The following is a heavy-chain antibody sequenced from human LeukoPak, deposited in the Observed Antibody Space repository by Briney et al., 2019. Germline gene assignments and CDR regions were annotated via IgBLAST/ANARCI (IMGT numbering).Heavy chain of an antibody. CDR1: GFTFSSYA. D-gene: IGHD3-10*01. J-gene: IGHJ4*02. Sequence: GGSLRLSCAASGFTFSSYAMSWVRQAPGKGLEWVSAISGSGGSTYYADSVKGRFTISRDNSKNTLYLQMNSLRAEDTAVYYCAKPYYYGSGSYYLPDYWGQGTLVTVYS. V-gene: IGHV3-23*01. CDR2: ISGSGGST. CDR3: AKPYYYGSGSYYLPDY.